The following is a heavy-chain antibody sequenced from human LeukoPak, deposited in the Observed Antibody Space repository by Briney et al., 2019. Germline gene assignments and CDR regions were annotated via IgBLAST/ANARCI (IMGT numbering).Heavy chain of an antibody. CDR2: IRCDGSNK. Sequence: GGSLRLSCAASGFTFSSYGMHWVRQAPGKWLEWVAFIRCDGSNKYYADSVKGRFTISRDNSKNTLYLQMNSLRAEDTAVYYCAKDGRYFDWLLYNYFDYWGQGTLVTVSS. CDR1: GFTFSSYG. D-gene: IGHD3-9*01. CDR3: AKDGRYFDWLLYNYFDY. J-gene: IGHJ4*02. V-gene: IGHV3-30*02.